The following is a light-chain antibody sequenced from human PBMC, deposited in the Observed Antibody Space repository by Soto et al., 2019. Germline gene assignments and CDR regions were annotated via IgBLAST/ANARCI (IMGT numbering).Light chain of an antibody. J-gene: IGLJ1*01. CDR3: SSYAGSNFYA. CDR1: SSDVGGYNY. V-gene: IGLV2-8*01. Sequence: QSALTQPPSASGSPGQSVTISCTGTSSDVGGYNYVSWYQQHPGKAPKVMIYEVSKRPSGVPDRFSGSKSGNTASLTVSGLQADDEADYYCSSYAGSNFYAFGTGTKVTVL. CDR2: EVS.